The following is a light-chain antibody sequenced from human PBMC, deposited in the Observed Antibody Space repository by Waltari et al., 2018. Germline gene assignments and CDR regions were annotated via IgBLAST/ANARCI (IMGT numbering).Light chain of an antibody. CDR1: QSILTW. V-gene: IGKV1-5*03. J-gene: IGKJ1*01. Sequence: DIQMTQSPSTLSASVGDRVTITCRASQSILTWLAWYQQKPGKAPNLLIYKASALESGVPSRFSGSGSATDFTLTISGLQPDDFATYFCQQYNTFPWTFGQGTKVEIK. CDR3: QQYNTFPWT. CDR2: KAS.